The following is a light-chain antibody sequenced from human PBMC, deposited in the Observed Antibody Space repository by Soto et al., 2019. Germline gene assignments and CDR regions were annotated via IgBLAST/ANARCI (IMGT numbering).Light chain of an antibody. V-gene: IGKV3-15*01. CDR3: QQYSTWPPWT. Sequence: EIVMTQSPATLSVSPGERATLSCRASQSVISNVAWYQQKAGQAPGLLISGASTRATGVPARFSGSGSGTEFTLTISSLQSEDFAVYYCQQYSTWPPWTFGQGTKVEIK. CDR2: GAS. CDR1: QSVISN. J-gene: IGKJ1*01.